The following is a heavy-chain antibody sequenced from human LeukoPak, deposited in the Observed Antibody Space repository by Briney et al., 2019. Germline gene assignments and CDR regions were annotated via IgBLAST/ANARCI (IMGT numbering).Heavy chain of an antibody. CDR1: GGSISSGGYY. D-gene: IGHD5-12*01. CDR3: ARGDIVADDY. CDR2: IYHSGST. J-gene: IGHJ4*02. Sequence: PSQTLSLTCTVSGGSISSGGYYWSWIRQPPGKGLEWIGYIYHSGSTYYNPSLKSRVTISVDRSKNQFSLKLSSVTAADTAVYYCARGDIVADDYWGQGTLVTVSS. V-gene: IGHV4-30-2*01.